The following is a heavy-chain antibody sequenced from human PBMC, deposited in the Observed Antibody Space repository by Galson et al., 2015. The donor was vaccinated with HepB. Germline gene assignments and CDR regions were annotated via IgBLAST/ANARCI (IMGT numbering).Heavy chain of an antibody. CDR2: ISGSGGST. D-gene: IGHD2-15*01. J-gene: IGHJ3*02. V-gene: IGHV3-23*01. CDR3: ATTLFGSGAYWTFDM. Sequence: SLRLSCAASGFTFSTYAMSWVRQAPGKGLEWVSTISGSGGSTYYAASVKDRFTISRDNSRTTLYMEMDSLRAEDTAVYYCATTLFGSGAYWTFDMWGQGTLVTVSS. CDR1: GFTFSTYA.